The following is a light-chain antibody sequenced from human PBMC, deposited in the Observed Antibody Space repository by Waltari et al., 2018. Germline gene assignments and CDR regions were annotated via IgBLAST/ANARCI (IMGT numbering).Light chain of an antibody. J-gene: IGKJ1*01. Sequence: SCRASKSISMTLVWYQKKPGQAPRLLIYASSTRATGIPDRFSGSGSGTDFSLTISRLEPEDFAVYYCQHYLRLPVTFGQGTKVEIK. CDR3: QHYLRLPVT. CDR1: KSISMT. CDR2: ASS. V-gene: IGKV3-20*01.